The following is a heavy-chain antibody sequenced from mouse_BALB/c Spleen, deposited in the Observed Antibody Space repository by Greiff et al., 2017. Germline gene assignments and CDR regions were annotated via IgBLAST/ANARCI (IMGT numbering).Heavy chain of an antibody. CDR1: GYTFTSYY. V-gene: IGHV1S81*02. D-gene: IGHD1-1*01. J-gene: IGHJ3*01. Sequence: QVQLKQSGAELVKPGASVKLSCKASGYTFTSYYMYWVKQRPGQGLEWIGEINPSNGGTNFNEKFKSKATLTVDKSSSTAYMQLSSLTSEDSAVYYCTSPLYGPFAYWGQGTLVTVSA. CDR3: TSPLYGPFAY. CDR2: INPSNGGT.